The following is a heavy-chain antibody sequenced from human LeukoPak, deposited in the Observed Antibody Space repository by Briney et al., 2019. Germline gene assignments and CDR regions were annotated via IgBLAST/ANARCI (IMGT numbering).Heavy chain of an antibody. Sequence: SETLSLTCTVSGGSISSYYWSWIRQPPGKGLEWIGSISPSGTTSYNPSVKSRLTISQDTSNNQFSLKLTSVTAADTAVYYCARILYDSNTIVVGLDSWGQGTLVTVSS. CDR1: GGSISSYY. V-gene: IGHV4-59*04. J-gene: IGHJ4*02. CDR3: ARILYDSNTIVVGLDS. CDR2: ISPSGTT. D-gene: IGHD3-22*01.